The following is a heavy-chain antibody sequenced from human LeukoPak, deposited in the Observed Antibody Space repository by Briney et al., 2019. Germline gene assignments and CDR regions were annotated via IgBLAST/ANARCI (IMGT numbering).Heavy chain of an antibody. CDR2: INHSGST. Sequence: FETLSLPFAVYGGSFSGFSWGWIPQPPRKGLEWIGEINHSGSTNYNPSLKSRVTISVDTSKNQFSLKLSSVTAADTAVYYCARLTGHYYYYGMDVWGQGTTVTVSS. V-gene: IGHV4-34*01. J-gene: IGHJ6*02. CDR3: ARLTGHYYYYGMDV. CDR1: GGSFSGFS. D-gene: IGHD1-14*01.